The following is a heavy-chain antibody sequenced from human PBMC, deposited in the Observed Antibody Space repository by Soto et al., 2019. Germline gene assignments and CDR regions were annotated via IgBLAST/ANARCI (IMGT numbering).Heavy chain of an antibody. CDR3: ARGQEVGAHFFDS. D-gene: IGHD2-15*01. CDR1: GFTFSGFD. Sequence: GGSRLSCEASGFTFSGFDMHWVRQPTGKGLERVSTIGTAGDTYYAVSVKGRFTISRDNAKNSLSLQMNSLRAGDTAVYFCARGQEVGAHFFDSWGQGTQVTVSS. V-gene: IGHV3-13*01. J-gene: IGHJ4*02. CDR2: IGTAGDT.